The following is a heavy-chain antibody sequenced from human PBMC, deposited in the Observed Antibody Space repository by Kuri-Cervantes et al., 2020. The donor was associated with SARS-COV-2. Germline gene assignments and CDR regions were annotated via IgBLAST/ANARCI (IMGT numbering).Heavy chain of an antibody. J-gene: IGHJ4*02. V-gene: IGHV3-23*01. CDR2: ISGSGGST. D-gene: IGHD4-23*01. Sequence: GESLKISCAASGFTLSSYAMSWVRQAPGKGLEWVSAISGSGGSTYYADSVKGRFTISRDNSKNTLYLQMNSLRAEDTAVYYCAKPYNYGGNSGWGQGTLVTVSS. CDR3: AKPYNYGGNSG. CDR1: GFTLSSYA.